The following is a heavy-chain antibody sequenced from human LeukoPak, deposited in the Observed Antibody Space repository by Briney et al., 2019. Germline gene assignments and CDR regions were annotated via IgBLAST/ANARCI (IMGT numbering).Heavy chain of an antibody. V-gene: IGHV3-23*01. Sequence: GGSLRLSCAAPGFTFSSYAMSWVRQAPGKGLEWVSAISGSGGSTYYADPVKGRFTISRNNSKNTLYLQMNSLRAEDTAVYYCADIVVVPAAHRSDAFDIWGQGTMVTVSS. CDR2: ISGSGGST. CDR1: GFTFSSYA. CDR3: ADIVVVPAAHRSDAFDI. D-gene: IGHD2-2*01. J-gene: IGHJ3*02.